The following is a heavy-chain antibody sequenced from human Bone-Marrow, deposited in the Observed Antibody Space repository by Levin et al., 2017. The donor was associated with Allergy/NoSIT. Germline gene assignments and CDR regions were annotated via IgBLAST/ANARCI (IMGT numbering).Heavy chain of an antibody. CDR3: VRGILGPTRGGMDV. V-gene: IGHV3-21*01. CDR1: GFTFSTYS. CDR2: ISSSVSYI. Sequence: GESLKISCAASGFTFSTYSMNWVRQAPGKGLEWVSSISSSVSYIYYADSVKGRFTISRDNAKNSLYLQMNTLRAEDTAVYYCVRGILGPTRGGMDVWGQGTTVTVSS. D-gene: IGHD1-26*01. J-gene: IGHJ6*02.